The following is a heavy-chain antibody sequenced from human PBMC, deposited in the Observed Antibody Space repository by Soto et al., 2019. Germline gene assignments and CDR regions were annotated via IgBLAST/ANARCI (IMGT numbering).Heavy chain of an antibody. Sequence: ASVKVSCKASGYTFTSYDINWVRQATGQGLEWMGWMNPNSGNTGYAQKFQGRVTMTRNTSISTAYMELSSLRSEDTAVYYCARAPKVLRFLEWSPGMDVWGQGTTVTVS. CDR3: ARAPKVLRFLEWSPGMDV. J-gene: IGHJ6*02. D-gene: IGHD3-3*01. V-gene: IGHV1-8*01. CDR2: MNPNSGNT. CDR1: GYTFTSYD.